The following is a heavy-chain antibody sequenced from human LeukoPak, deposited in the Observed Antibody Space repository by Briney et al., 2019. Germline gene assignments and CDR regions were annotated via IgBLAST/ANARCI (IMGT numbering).Heavy chain of an antibody. V-gene: IGHV4-30-4*01. Sequence: PSETLSLTCTVSGGSISSGDYYWSWIRQPPGKGLEWIGYIYYSGSTYYNPSLKSRVTISVDTSKNQFSLKLSSVTAADTAVYYCARGDCSGGSCYPQTFDYWGQGTLVTVSS. CDR2: IYYSGST. D-gene: IGHD2-15*01. CDR1: GGSISSGDYY. CDR3: ARGDCSGGSCYPQTFDY. J-gene: IGHJ4*02.